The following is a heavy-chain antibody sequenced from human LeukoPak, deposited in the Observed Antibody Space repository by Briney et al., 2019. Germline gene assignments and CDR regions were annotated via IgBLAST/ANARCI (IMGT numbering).Heavy chain of an antibody. J-gene: IGHJ4*02. V-gene: IGHV4-34*01. CDR1: GGSFSGYY. CDR2: INHSGST. D-gene: IGHD2-8*02. Sequence: PSETLSLTCAVYGGSFSGYYCSWIRQPPGKGLEWIGEINHSGSTNYNPSLKSRVTISVDTSKNQFSLKLSSVTAADTAVYYCAGGLVGALNYWGQGTLVSVSS. CDR3: AGGLVGALNY.